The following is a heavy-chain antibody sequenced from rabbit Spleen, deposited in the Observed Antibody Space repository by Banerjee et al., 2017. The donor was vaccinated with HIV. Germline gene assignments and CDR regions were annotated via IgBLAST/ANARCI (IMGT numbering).Heavy chain of an antibody. Sequence: QEQVVESGGDLVKPGASLTLTCTASGFSFSSSYDMCWVRQAPGKGLEWIGCIYTGNGKTYYAGWAKGRFTISRSTSLNTVTLQMASLTAADTATYFCARAPNFWIVGDTGDLYFSEWGPGTLVTVS. V-gene: IGHV1S47*01. D-gene: IGHD2-1*01. CDR2: IYTGNGKT. CDR3: ARAPNFWIVGDTGDLYFSE. CDR1: GFSFSSSYD. J-gene: IGHJ4*01.